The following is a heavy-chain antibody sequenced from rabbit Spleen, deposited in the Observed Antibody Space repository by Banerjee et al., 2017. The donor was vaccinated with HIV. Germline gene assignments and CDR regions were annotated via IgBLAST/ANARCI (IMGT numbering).Heavy chain of an antibody. CDR2: INTATGKD. V-gene: IGHV1S45*01. Sequence: QEQLVESGGGLVQPEGSLKLSCKASGFDFSTYGVSWVRQAPGKGLEWIGYINTATGKDVYASWAKGRFTISTTSSTTVTLQMTSLTAADTATYFCARDLVSVIGWNFNLWGPGTLVTVS. CDR1: GFDFSTYG. CDR3: ARDLVSVIGWNFNL. J-gene: IGHJ4*01. D-gene: IGHD1-1*01.